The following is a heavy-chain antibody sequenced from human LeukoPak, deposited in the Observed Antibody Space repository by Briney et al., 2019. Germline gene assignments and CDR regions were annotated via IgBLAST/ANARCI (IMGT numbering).Heavy chain of an antibody. CDR3: AHLKEPLTYYYDSSGYSPFDY. Sequence: SGPTLVKPTQTLTLTCTFSGFSLSTSGVGVGWIRQPPGKALEWLALIYWDDDKRYSPSLKSRLTITKVTSKNQVVLTMTNMDPVDTATYYCAHLKEPLTYYYDSSGYSPFDYWGQGTLVTVSS. CDR1: GFSLSTSGVG. V-gene: IGHV2-5*02. J-gene: IGHJ4*02. CDR2: IYWDDDK. D-gene: IGHD3-22*01.